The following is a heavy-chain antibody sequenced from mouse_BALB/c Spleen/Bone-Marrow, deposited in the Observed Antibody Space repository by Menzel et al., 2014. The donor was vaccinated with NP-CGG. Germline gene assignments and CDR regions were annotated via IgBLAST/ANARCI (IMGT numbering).Heavy chain of an antibody. Sequence: EVHLVESGGGLVQPGGSMKLSCVASGFTFSNYWMNWVRQSPEKGLEWVAEIRLKSNNYATHYAESVKGRFTISRDDSKSSVYLQMNNLRAEDTGIYYCTTGFAYWGQGTLGTVSA. CDR1: GFTFSNYW. CDR2: IRLKSNNYAT. J-gene: IGHJ3*01. CDR3: TTGFAY. V-gene: IGHV6-6*02.